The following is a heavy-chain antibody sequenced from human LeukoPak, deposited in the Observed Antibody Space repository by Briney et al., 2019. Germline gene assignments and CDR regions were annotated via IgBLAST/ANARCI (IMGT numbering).Heavy chain of an antibody. CDR1: GDSINSLDL. CDR2: MYLSGTT. D-gene: IGHD1/OR15-1a*01. Sequence: SETLSLTCTVSGDSINSLDLWSWVRQPPGKGLEWIGEMYLSGTTHSNPSVKSRVTISIDKSKNQFFLNLSSVTAADTAVYYCARGVSTSDAFDIWGQGTMVTVSS. CDR3: ARGVSTSDAFDI. J-gene: IGHJ3*02. V-gene: IGHV4-4*02.